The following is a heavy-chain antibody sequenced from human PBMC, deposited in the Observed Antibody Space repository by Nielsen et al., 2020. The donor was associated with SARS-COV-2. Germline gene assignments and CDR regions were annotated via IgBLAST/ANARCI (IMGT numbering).Heavy chain of an antibody. Sequence: SETLSLTCTVSGGSISSSSYYWGWIRQPPGKGLEWIGSIYYSGSTNYNPSLKSRVTISVDTSKNQFSLKLSSVTAADTAVYYCARDQGYSFDGRAFDIWGQGTMVTVSS. V-gene: IGHV4-39*07. CDR2: IYYSGST. CDR1: GGSISSSSYY. D-gene: IGHD6-13*01. CDR3: ARDQGYSFDGRAFDI. J-gene: IGHJ3*02.